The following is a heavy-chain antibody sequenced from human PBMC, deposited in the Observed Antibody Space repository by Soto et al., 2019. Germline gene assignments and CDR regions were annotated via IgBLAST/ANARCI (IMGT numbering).Heavy chain of an antibody. Sequence: GSLRLSCAASGFTFSSYSMNWVRQAPGKGLEWVSSISSSSSYIYYADSVKGRFTISRDNAKNSLYLQMNSLRAEDTAVYYCARPGGNYYDSSGYYRNDAFDIWGQGTMVTVSS. D-gene: IGHD3-22*01. CDR3: ARPGGNYYDSSGYYRNDAFDI. CDR1: GFTFSSYS. V-gene: IGHV3-21*01. CDR2: ISSSSSYI. J-gene: IGHJ3*02.